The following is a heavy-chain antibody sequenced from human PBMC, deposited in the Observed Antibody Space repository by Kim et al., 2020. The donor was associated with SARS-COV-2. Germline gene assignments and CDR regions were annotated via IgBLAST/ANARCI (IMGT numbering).Heavy chain of an antibody. J-gene: IGHJ4*02. Sequence: SVKVSCKASGGTFSSYAISWVRQAPGQGLEWMGGIIPIFGTANYAQKFQGRVTITADESTSTAYMELSSLRSEDTAVYYCVITIFGVVNYYFDYWGQGTLVTVSS. CDR2: IIPIFGTA. V-gene: IGHV1-69*13. CDR1: GGTFSSYA. CDR3: VITIFGVVNYYFDY. D-gene: IGHD3-3*01.